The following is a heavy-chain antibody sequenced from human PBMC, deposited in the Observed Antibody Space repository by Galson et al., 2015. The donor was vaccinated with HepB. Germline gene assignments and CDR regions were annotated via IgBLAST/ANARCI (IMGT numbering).Heavy chain of an antibody. CDR2: ISTYNGNT. CDR1: GYTFTSYS. Sequence: SVKVSCKASGYTFTSYSISWVRQAPGQGLEWMGWISTYNGNTNYAQKLRDRVTMTTDTSTSTAYMELRSLRSDDTAVYYCARGINYAMDVWGQGTTVTVSS. J-gene: IGHJ6*02. V-gene: IGHV1-18*04. CDR3: ARGINYAMDV.